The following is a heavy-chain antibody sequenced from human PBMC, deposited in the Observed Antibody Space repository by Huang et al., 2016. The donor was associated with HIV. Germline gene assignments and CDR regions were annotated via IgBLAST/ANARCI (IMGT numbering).Heavy chain of an antibody. V-gene: IGHV3-23*01. J-gene: IGHJ3*02. Sequence: EVQLLESGGGLAQPGGSLRLSCTASGFTFGSYAMNWVRQGPGKGLGWVSGTTASGGSTYYAKSVKGRFTISRDNSKNTLYLQMNSLRAEDTALYYCAKHLGGRRGFTFIVLFGAFDMWGQGTMVTVSS. D-gene: IGHD3-3*01. CDR1: GFTFGSYA. CDR2: TTASGGST. CDR3: AKHLGGRRGFTFIVLFGAFDM.